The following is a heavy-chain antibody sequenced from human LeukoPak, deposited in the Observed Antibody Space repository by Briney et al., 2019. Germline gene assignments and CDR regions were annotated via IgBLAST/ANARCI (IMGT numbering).Heavy chain of an antibody. D-gene: IGHD5-18*01. CDR3: ASGIRGYSYPDY. J-gene: IGHJ4*02. CDR2: INAGNGNT. CDR1: GYTFTSYA. V-gene: IGHV1-3*01. Sequence: ASVKVSCKASGYTFTSYAMHWVRQAPGQRLESMGWINAGNGNTKYSQKFQGRVTITRDTSASTAYMELSSLRSEDTAVYYCASGIRGYSYPDYWGQGTLVTVSS.